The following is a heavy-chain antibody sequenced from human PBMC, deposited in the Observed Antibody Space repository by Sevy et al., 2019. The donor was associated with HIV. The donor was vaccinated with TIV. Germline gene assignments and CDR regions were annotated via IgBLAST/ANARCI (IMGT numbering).Heavy chain of an antibody. V-gene: IGHV4-34*01. CDR1: GGSFSGYY. CDR2: ITHSGST. Sequence: SETLSLTCEVSGGSFSGYYWNWIRQPPGRGVEWIGEITHSGSTNYHPSLGSRVTISLETAKKLFTLKVTSVTAADTAVYFWERGPVYFYMDDWGKGTTVTVSS. J-gene: IGHJ6*03. CDR3: ERGPVYFYMDD.